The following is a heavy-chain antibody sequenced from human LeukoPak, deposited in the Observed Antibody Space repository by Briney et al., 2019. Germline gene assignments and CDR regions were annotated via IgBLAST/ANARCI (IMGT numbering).Heavy chain of an antibody. D-gene: IGHD6-19*01. J-gene: IGHJ5*02. CDR3: AKDGAQYSSGPECDP. CDR2: ISHDGMNA. V-gene: IGHV3-23*01. Sequence: GGSLRLSCAASGFHFSGTAMSGVGQAPGKGLEWVSAISHDGMNAYYADSVKGRFTISRDNSKKPVSLEMSSLTADDTGVYYCAKDGAQYSSGPECDPRGQGALVTVSP. CDR1: GFHFSGTA.